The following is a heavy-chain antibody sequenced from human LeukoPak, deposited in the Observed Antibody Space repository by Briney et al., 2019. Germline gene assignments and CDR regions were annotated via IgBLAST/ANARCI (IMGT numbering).Heavy chain of an antibody. V-gene: IGHV3-23*01. Sequence: HPGGPLRLSCAGSGFTFSSYAMSWVRQAPGKGLEWVSAISDTGATTYDADSVKGRFTISRDNSRSTLYLQMNSLRAEDTALYYCAKDTSIGRYCTNGVCSPFDYWGQGTLVTVSS. CDR2: ISDTGATT. D-gene: IGHD2-8*01. J-gene: IGHJ4*02. CDR3: AKDTSIGRYCTNGVCSPFDY. CDR1: GFTFSSYA.